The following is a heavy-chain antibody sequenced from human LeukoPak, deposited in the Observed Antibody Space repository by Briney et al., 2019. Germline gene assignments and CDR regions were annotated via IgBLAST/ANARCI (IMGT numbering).Heavy chain of an antibody. CDR1: GYTFISYG. V-gene: IGHV1-18*01. D-gene: IGHD6-19*01. J-gene: IGHJ4*02. CDR2: ISAYNGNT. CDR3: ASVRYSSGWYYFDY. Sequence: ASVKVSCKASGYTFISYGISWVRQAPGQGLEWMGWISAYNGNTNYAQKLQGRVTMTTDTSTSTAYMELRSLRSDDTAVYYCASVRYSSGWYYFDYWGQGTLVTVSS.